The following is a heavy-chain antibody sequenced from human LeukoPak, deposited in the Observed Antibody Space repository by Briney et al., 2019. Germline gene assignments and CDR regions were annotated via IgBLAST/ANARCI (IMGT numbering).Heavy chain of an antibody. V-gene: IGHV1-2*02. CDR2: INPKSGGT. CDR3: ARDLSTSSTWELDY. J-gene: IGHJ4*02. CDR1: GYTFTGYL. D-gene: IGHD2/OR15-2a*01. Sequence: ASVKVSCKASGYTFTGYLIHWVRRAPGQGLEYMGWINPKSGGTEFAQRFQGRVTMTRDTSTSTASMELSRLRSDDTAVYYCARDLSTSSTWELDYWGQGTLVPVSS.